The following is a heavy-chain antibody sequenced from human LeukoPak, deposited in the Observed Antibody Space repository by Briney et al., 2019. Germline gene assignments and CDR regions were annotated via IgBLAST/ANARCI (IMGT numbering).Heavy chain of an antibody. CDR1: GFTFSSYG. CDR2: IWYDGSNK. CDR3: ARGGPPYYDINWFDP. D-gene: IGHD3-9*01. J-gene: IGHJ5*02. Sequence: GGSLRLSCAASGFTFSSYGMHWVRQAPGEGLEWVAVIWYDGSNKYYADSVKGRFTISRDNSKNTLYLQMNSLRAEGTAVYYCARGGPPYYDINWFDPWGQGTLVTVSS. V-gene: IGHV3-33*01.